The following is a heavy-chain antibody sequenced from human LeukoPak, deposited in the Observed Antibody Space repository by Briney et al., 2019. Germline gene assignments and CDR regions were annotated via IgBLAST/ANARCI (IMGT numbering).Heavy chain of an antibody. CDR2: TYYRSKWYN. Sequence: SQTLSLTCAISGDSVSSNSAAWNWIRQSPSRGLEWLGRTYYRSKWYNDYAVSVKSRITINPDTSKNQFSLQLNSVTPEDTAVYCCARGSPDYYDSSGLIGAFDIWGQGTMVTVSS. J-gene: IGHJ3*02. CDR1: GDSVSSNSAA. V-gene: IGHV6-1*01. CDR3: ARGSPDYYDSSGLIGAFDI. D-gene: IGHD3-22*01.